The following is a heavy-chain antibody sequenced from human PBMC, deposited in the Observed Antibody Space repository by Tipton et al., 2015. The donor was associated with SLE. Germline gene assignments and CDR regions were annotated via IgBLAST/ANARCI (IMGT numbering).Heavy chain of an antibody. CDR3: ARLNIDLHDGFDL. CDR1: DGSITSYY. CDR2: IYYTGTT. Sequence: LRLSCSVSDGSITSYYWSWIRQPPGKGLEWIGHIYYTGTTYYNPSLKSRLTLSLDTSKNHFSLNLTSVTAADTALYYCARLNIDLHDGFDLWGQGTMVIVSS. V-gene: IGHV4-59*12. J-gene: IGHJ3*01. D-gene: IGHD2/OR15-2a*01.